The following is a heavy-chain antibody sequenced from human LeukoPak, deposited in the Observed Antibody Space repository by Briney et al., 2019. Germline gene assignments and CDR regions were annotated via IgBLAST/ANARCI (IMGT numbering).Heavy chain of an antibody. V-gene: IGHV5-51*01. D-gene: IGHD6-13*01. J-gene: IGHJ4*02. CDR1: VYSFTSYW. Sequence: GESLKISCKGSVYSFTSYWIGWVRQMPGKGLEWMGIIYPGDSDTRYSPSFQGQVTISADKSISTAYLQWSSLKASGTAMYFCARSPGYSSSWPFDYWGQGTLVTVSS. CDR2: IYPGDSDT. CDR3: ARSPGYSSSWPFDY.